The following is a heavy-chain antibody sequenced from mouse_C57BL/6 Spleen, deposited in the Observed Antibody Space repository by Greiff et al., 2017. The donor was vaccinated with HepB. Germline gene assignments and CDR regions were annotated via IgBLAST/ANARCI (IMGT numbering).Heavy chain of an antibody. J-gene: IGHJ3*01. V-gene: IGHV3-6*01. CDR3: AEGDYYGSSAWFAY. CDR2: ISYDGSN. Sequence: VQLQQSGPGLVKPSQSLSLTCSVTGYSITSGYYWNWIRQFPGNKLEWMGYISYDGSNNYNPSLKNRISITRDTSKNQFFLKLNSVTTEDTATYYCAEGDYYGSSAWFAYWGQGTLVTVSA. CDR1: GYSITSGYY. D-gene: IGHD1-1*01.